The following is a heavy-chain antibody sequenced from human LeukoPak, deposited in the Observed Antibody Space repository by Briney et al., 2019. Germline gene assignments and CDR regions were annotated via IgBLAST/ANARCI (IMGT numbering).Heavy chain of an antibody. D-gene: IGHD1-26*01. J-gene: IGHJ4*02. Sequence: PGGSLRLSCAASGFTFDAYGMTWVRQAPGKGLEWVSGINWNGGTTGYADSVKGRFTISRDNAKNSLYLQMSSLRAEDTASYHCARTRYSGSYGGADYWGQGTLVTVSS. CDR3: ARTRYSGSYGGADY. V-gene: IGHV3-20*01. CDR2: INWNGGTT. CDR1: GFTFDAYG.